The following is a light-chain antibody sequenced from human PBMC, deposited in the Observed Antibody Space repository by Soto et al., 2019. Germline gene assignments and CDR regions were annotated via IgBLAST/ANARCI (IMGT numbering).Light chain of an antibody. V-gene: IGKV3-20*01. CDR2: GAS. Sequence: EVVLTQSPGTQSLSPGERVTLSCGASQTVSSSYLAWYQQKPGQAHRLLIYGASNRTTGIPDRFGGSGSGTDFALTINRLEPEDFAVYYCHHYCSSPSFTFGQGTKLEI. CDR1: QTVSSSY. J-gene: IGKJ2*01. CDR3: HHYCSSPSFT.